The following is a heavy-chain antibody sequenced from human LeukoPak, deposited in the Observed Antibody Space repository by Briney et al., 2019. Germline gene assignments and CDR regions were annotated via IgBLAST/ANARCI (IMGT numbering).Heavy chain of an antibody. CDR3: ARDDSSGYYHGAFDI. J-gene: IGHJ3*02. CDR2: INPSGGST. V-gene: IGHV1-46*01. D-gene: IGHD3-22*01. CDR1: GYTFTSYY. Sequence: ASVKVSCKASGYTFTSYYMHWVRQAPGQGLEWMGIINPSGGSTSYAQKFQGRVTMTRDTSTSTVYMELSSLRSEDTAVYYCARDDSSGYYHGAFDIWGQGTMVTVSS.